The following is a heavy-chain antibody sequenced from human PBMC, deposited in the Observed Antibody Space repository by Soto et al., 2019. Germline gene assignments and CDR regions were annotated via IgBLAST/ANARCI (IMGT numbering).Heavy chain of an antibody. CDR1: GGSVSSGSYY. J-gene: IGHJ5*02. V-gene: IGHV4-61*01. CDR3: AREVMYDFWSGPALGWLDT. D-gene: IGHD3-3*01. CDR2: IYYTGNT. Sequence: SETLSLTCRVSGGSVSSGSYYWSWIRQPQGQGLEWIGFIYYTGNTNYNPSLKSRVTMSIDTSMNLFSLILDSVTAADTALYYCAREVMYDFWSGPALGWLDTWGQGTLVTVS.